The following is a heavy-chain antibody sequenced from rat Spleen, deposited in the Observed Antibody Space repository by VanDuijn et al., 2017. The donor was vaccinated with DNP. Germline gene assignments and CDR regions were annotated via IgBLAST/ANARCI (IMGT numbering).Heavy chain of an antibody. V-gene: IGHV3-1*01. J-gene: IGHJ1*01. CDR2: INYSGST. D-gene: IGHD4-3*01. Sequence: EVQLQESGPGLVKPSQSLSLTCSVTGYSITSNYWAWIRKFPGNKMECIGYINYSGSTGYNPSLKSRISITRDTSKNQFFLQLNSLTTEGPATYYCARGVSSNYWYNYCLYFDFWGPGSMVTVSA. CDR3: ARGVSSNYWYNYCLYFDF. CDR1: GYSITSNY.